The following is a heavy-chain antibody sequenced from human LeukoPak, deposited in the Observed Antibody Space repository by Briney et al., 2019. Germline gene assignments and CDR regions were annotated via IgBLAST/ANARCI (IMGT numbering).Heavy chain of an antibody. D-gene: IGHD2-2*01. V-gene: IGHV1-2*02. CDR1: GYTFTGYY. CDR3: ARPTSIIPASNVYYYYYAMDV. CDR2: INPNSGGT. Sequence: ASVKVSCKASGYTFTGYYMHWVRQAPGQGLEWMGWINPNSGGTNYAQKFQGRVTMTRDTSTSTVYMEVSSLRPEDTAVYYCARPTSIIPASNVYYYYYAMDVWGQGTTVTVSS. J-gene: IGHJ6*02.